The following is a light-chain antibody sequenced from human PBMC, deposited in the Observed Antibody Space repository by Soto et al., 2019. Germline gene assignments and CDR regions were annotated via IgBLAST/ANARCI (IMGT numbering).Light chain of an antibody. CDR2: DTS. Sequence: EIVLTQSPATLSLSPGERATLSCRASQSVSNYLAWFQQKPGQAPRLLIYDTSNRATGIPARFSGSGSGTDFTLTISSLEPEDFAVYYCQQRSSWPLLTFGGGTKVEI. V-gene: IGKV3-11*01. CDR1: QSVSNY. CDR3: QQRSSWPLLT. J-gene: IGKJ4*01.